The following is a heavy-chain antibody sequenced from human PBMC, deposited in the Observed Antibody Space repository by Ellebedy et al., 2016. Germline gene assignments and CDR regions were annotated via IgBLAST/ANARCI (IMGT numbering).Heavy chain of an antibody. J-gene: IGHJ4*02. CDR1: GFTFSNAW. D-gene: IGHD5-18*01. CDR3: TTVYRYNYDSV. Sequence: GESLKISCAASGFTFSNAWMNWVRQAPGKGLEWVGRIKSKTDGWAADYAAPVKGRFTISRDDSKNTLYLQMNSQKTEDTAVYFCTTVYRYNYDSVWGQGTLVTVSS. V-gene: IGHV3-15*01. CDR2: IKSKTDGWAA.